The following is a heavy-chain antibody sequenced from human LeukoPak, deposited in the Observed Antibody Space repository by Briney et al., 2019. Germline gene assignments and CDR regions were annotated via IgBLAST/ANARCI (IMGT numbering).Heavy chain of an antibody. V-gene: IGHV4-59*08. Sequence: PSETLSLTCTVSGGSISGYYWSWIRQPPGQGLECIGYIYYSGSTNYNPSLKSRVTISVDTSRNPFSLKLTSVTAADTAVYYCAKVSDRDSSGYYWGFEYWGQGTLVTVSS. CDR3: AKVSDRDSSGYYWGFEY. D-gene: IGHD3-22*01. CDR2: IYYSGST. CDR1: GGSISGYY. J-gene: IGHJ4*02.